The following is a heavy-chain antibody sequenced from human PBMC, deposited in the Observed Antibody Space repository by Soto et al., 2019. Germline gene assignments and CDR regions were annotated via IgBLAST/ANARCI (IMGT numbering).Heavy chain of an antibody. CDR2: MNPNSGTA. V-gene: IGHV1-8*02. J-gene: IGHJ4*02. CDR1: GGTFSSYA. CDR3: ATLGESSFDY. Sequence: ASVKVSCKASGGTFSSYAISWVRQAPGQGLEWMGGMNPNSGTAGYAQKFQGRVTMTRNTSISTAYMELSSLRSEDTAVYYCATLGESSFDYWGQGTLVTVSS.